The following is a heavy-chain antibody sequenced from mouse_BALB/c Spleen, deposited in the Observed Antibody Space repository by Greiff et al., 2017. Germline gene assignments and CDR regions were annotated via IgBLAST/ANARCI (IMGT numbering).Heavy chain of an antibody. CDR1: GYTFTSYW. CDR2: IDPSDSYT. J-gene: IGHJ3*01. CDR3: ARWILREAWFAY. V-gene: IGHV1-69*02. D-gene: IGHD1-1*01. Sequence: QVQLQQPGAELVKPGASVKLSCKASGYTFTSYWMHWVKQRPGQGLEWIGEIDPSDSYTNYNQKFKGKATLTVDKSSSTAYMQLSSLTSEDSAVYYCARWILREAWFAYWGQGTLVTVSA.